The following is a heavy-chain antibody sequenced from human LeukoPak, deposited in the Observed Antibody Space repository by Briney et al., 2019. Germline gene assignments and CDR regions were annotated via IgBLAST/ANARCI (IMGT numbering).Heavy chain of an antibody. CDR1: RFTFSSYA. V-gene: IGHV3-23*01. J-gene: IGHJ6*02. D-gene: IGHD3-16*01. CDR2: ISADGGSS. CDR3: AAAYFGMDQYYYGMDV. Sequence: PGGSLRLSCAASRFTFSSYAMTWVRQAPGKGLEWVSGISADGGSSYYADSVRGRFTISRDNSKNTLYLQMNSLRAEDTAVYYCAAAYFGMDQYYYGMDVWGQGTTVTVSS.